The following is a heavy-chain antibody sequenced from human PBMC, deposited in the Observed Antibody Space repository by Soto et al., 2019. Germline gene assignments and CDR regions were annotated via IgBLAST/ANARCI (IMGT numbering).Heavy chain of an antibody. CDR1: GYTFTSYG. Sequence: QVQLVQSGAEVKKPGASVKVSCKASGYTFTSYGISWVRQAPGQGLEWMGWISAYNGNTNYAQKLQGRVTMTPDTSTSTAYMELRSLRSDDTAVYYCARDHSSGYYYGQPFDYWGQGTLVTVSS. CDR3: ARDHSSGYYYGQPFDY. D-gene: IGHD3-22*01. J-gene: IGHJ4*02. CDR2: ISAYNGNT. V-gene: IGHV1-18*01.